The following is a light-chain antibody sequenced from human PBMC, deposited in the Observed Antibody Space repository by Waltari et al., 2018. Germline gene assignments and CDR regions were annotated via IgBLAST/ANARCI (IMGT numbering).Light chain of an antibody. CDR3: QVWDNSRKYV. V-gene: IGLV3-21*02. J-gene: IGLJ6*01. CDR1: NLGSKS. CDR2: GDT. Sequence: SYELTQARSVSVSPGQTARVTCGGDNLGSKSVQWYQQKPPQAPVLVIHGDTERPSGIPERFSGSNAGNTATLTISGVEAGDEADYYCQVWDNSRKYVFGSGTKLTVL.